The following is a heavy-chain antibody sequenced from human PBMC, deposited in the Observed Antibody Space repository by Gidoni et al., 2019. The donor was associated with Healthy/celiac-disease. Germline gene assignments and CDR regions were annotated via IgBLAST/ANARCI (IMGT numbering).Heavy chain of an antibody. CDR1: GGSISSGSYY. CDR2: IYTSGST. CDR3: AREIGVAGREYFDY. J-gene: IGHJ4*02. D-gene: IGHD3-3*01. V-gene: IGHV4-61*02. Sequence: QVQLQESGPGLVKPSQTLSLTCTVSGGSISSGSYYWSWIRQPAGKGLEWIGRIYTSGSTNYNPSLKSRVTISVDTSKNQFSLKLSSVTAADTAVYYCAREIGVAGREYFDYWGQGTLVTVSS.